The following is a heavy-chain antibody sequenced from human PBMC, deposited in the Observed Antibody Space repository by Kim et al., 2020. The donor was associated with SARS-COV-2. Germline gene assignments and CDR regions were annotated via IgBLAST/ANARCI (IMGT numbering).Heavy chain of an antibody. Sequence: GGSLRLSCAASGFTFSNAWMSWVRQAPGKGLEWVGRIKSKTDGGTTDYAAPVKGRFTISRDDSKNTLYLQMNSLKTEDTAVYYCTTTVVVRGVMGDYWGQGTLVTVSS. J-gene: IGHJ4*02. D-gene: IGHD3-10*01. CDR1: GFTFSNAW. CDR2: IKSKTDGGTT. CDR3: TTTVVVRGVMGDY. V-gene: IGHV3-15*01.